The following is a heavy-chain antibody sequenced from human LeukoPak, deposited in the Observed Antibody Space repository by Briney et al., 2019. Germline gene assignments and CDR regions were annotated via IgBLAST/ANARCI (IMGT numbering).Heavy chain of an antibody. CDR1: GFTFSTYA. D-gene: IGHD3-22*01. Sequence: GGSLRLSCAASGFTFSTYAMSWVRQAPGKGLEWLSSITGSGDTTDHADSVGGRFVISRDNSKSTLFLHVSSLRVEDTALYYCARAYGYSGYYQLPIDYWGQGTLVTVSS. CDR2: ITGSGDTT. CDR3: ARAYGYSGYYQLPIDY. V-gene: IGHV3-23*01. J-gene: IGHJ4*02.